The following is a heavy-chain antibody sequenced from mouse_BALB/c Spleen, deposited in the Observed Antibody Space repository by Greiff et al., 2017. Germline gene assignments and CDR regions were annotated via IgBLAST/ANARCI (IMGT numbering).Heavy chain of an antibody. J-gene: IGHJ2*01. CDR2: IDPENGNT. Sequence: EVQRVESGAELVRPGALVKLSCKASGFNIKDYYMHWVKQRPEQGLEWIGWIDPENGNTIYDPKFQGKASITADTSSNTAYLQLSSLTSEDTAVYYCARPYYAYDYWGQGTTLTVSS. CDR1: GFNIKDYY. V-gene: IGHV14-1*02. CDR3: ARPYYAYDY. D-gene: IGHD2-9*01.